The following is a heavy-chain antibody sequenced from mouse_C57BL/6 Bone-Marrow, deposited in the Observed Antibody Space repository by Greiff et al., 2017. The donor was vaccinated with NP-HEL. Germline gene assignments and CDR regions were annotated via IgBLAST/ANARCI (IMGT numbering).Heavy chain of an antibody. CDR2: IYPCDGST. D-gene: IGHD1-1*01. CDR3: ARGGYYGSSYPYAMDY. V-gene: IGHV1-78*01. J-gene: IGHJ4*01. Sequence: VQLQQSDAELVKPGASVKISCKVSGYTFTDHPIHWMKQRPEQGLEWIGYIYPCDGSTKYNEKFKGKATLTADKSSSTAYMQLNSLTSEDSAVYVCARGGYYGSSYPYAMDYWGQGTSVTVSS. CDR1: GYTFTDHP.